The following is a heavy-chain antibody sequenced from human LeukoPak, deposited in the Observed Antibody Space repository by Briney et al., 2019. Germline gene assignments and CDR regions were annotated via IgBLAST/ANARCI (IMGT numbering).Heavy chain of an antibody. D-gene: IGHD3-16*01. J-gene: IGHJ4*02. Sequence: SETLSLTCTVSGGSISSGDYYWSWIREPPGKSLEWIGYIYYSGSTYYSPSLKSRLTISVDTPKTQFSLRLSPVTAADTAVYYCAREKGDYFDYWGQGTLVTVSS. CDR2: IYYSGST. CDR1: GGSISSGDYY. CDR3: AREKGDYFDY. V-gene: IGHV4-30-4*01.